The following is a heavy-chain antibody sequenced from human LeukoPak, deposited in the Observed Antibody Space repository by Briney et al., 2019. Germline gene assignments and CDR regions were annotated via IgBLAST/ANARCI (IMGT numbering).Heavy chain of an antibody. Sequence: GGSLRLSCVASGFNFSDYYMNWIRQSPGKGLEWISYMSSRSGIIYYADSVKGRFTTSRDNAKNSLYLQMNSLRAEDTAVYYCARDHRNDFWSGYYGSWFDPWGQGTLVTVSS. CDR3: ARDHRNDFWSGYYGSWFDP. V-gene: IGHV3-11*04. CDR2: MSSRSGII. D-gene: IGHD3-3*01. CDR1: GFNFSDYY. J-gene: IGHJ5*02.